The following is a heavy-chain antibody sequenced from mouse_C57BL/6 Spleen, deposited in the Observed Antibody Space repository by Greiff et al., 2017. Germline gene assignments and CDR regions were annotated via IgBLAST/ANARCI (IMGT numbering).Heavy chain of an antibody. J-gene: IGHJ2*01. CDR2: IYPSDSET. CDR1: GYTFTSYW. V-gene: IGHV1-61*01. Sequence: QVQLQQPGAELVRPGSSVKLSCKASGYTFTSYWMDWVKQRPGQGLEWIGNIYPSDSETHYNQKFKDKATLTVDKSSSTAYIQLSSLTSEDSAVYYCARGGEYFDYWGQGTTLTVSS. CDR3: ARGGEYFDY.